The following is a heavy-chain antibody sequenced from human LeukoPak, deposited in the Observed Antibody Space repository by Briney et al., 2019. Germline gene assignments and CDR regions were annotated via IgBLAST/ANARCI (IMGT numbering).Heavy chain of an antibody. J-gene: IGHJ4*02. CDR1: GGSISSYY. D-gene: IGHD3-10*01. CDR2: IYTSGST. Sequence: ASETLSLTCTVSGGSISSYYWSWIRPPAGKGMEWIGRIYTSGSTNYNPSLKSRVTMSVDTPKNQFSLRLSSVTAADTAVYYCARERGSGSYLWGQGTLVTVSS. V-gene: IGHV4-4*07. CDR3: ARERGSGSYL.